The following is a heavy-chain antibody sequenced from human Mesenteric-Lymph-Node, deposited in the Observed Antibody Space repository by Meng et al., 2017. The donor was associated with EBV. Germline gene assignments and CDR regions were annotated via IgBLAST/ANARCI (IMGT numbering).Heavy chain of an antibody. CDR1: GYNISELS. D-gene: IGHD3-16*01. J-gene: IGHJ4*02. CDR2: LDLTDGER. V-gene: IGHV1-24*01. CDR3: ATGDYGRDVFDY. Sequence: VRLVQVGADVKKPGASWKVSCKVSGYNISELSMPWVRQAPGKGLEWMGGLDLTDGERIYAQKFQGRVTMTEDTSTDTAYMELSSLRSEDTAVYYCATGDYGRDVFDYWGQGTLVTVSS.